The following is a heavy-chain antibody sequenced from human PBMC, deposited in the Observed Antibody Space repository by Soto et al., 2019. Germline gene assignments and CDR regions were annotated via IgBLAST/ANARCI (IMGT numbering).Heavy chain of an antibody. CDR2: ISXYXGXX. D-gene: IGHD4-17*01. Sequence: ASVKVSCKASGYTFTSYGISWVRQAPGQGLXWMGXISXYXGXXXYXXXLQGRVTMTTDPSTSTAYMELRSLRSEDTAVYYCARDWHGDSTFDYWGQGTLVTVSS. CDR3: ARDWHGDSTFDY. V-gene: IGHV1-18*04. CDR1: GYTFTSYG. J-gene: IGHJ4*02.